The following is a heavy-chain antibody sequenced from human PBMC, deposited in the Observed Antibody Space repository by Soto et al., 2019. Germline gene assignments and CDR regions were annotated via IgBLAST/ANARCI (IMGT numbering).Heavy chain of an antibody. CDR3: ARACLTTTVTTLEGPYYYYYYGMDV. J-gene: IGHJ6*02. D-gene: IGHD4-4*01. Sequence: SQTLSLTCAISGDSVSSNSAAWNWIRPSPSRGLEWLGRTYYRSKWYNDYAVSVKSRITINPDTSKNQFSLQLNSVTPEDTAVYYCARACLTTTVTTLEGPYYYYYYGMDVWGQGTTVTVSS. CDR2: TYYRSKWYN. V-gene: IGHV6-1*01. CDR1: GDSVSSNSAA.